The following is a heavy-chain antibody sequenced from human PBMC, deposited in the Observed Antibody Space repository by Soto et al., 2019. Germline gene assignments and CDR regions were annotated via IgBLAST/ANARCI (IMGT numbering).Heavy chain of an antibody. D-gene: IGHD2-8*01. CDR2: IDPNSGGT. Sequence: QVQLVKSGAEVKKPGASVKVSCRASGYTFTDYYMHWVRQAPGQGLEWMGWIDPNSGGTNYAQKFQGRVTMNTDTSISTAYMELRRLRSHDTAVYYCEAVTRMTASFWGQGTLFTVSS. J-gene: IGHJ4*02. CDR3: EAVTRMTASF. V-gene: IGHV1-2*02. CDR1: GYTFTDYY.